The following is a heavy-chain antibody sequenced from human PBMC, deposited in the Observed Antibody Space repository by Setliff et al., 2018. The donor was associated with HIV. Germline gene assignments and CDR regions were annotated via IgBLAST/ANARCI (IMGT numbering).Heavy chain of an antibody. CDR1: GGSISSSSYY. D-gene: IGHD1-26*01. Sequence: SETLSLTCTVSGGSISSSSYYWGWIRQPPGKGLEWIGSIYYSGSTYYNPSLKSRVTISVDTSKNQFSLKLSSVTAADTAVYYCAGGSEYSGGYYPDYFDYWGQGTLVTVSS. J-gene: IGHJ4*02. CDR3: AGGSEYSGGYYPDYFDY. V-gene: IGHV4-39*07. CDR2: IYYSGST.